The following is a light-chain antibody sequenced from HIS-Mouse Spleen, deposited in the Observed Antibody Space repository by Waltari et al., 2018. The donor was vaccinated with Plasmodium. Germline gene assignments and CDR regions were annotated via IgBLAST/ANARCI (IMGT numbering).Light chain of an antibody. CDR3: SSYAGSNNLV. CDR2: ELS. J-gene: IGLJ2*01. V-gene: IGLV2-8*01. Sequence: QSALTQPPSASGSPGQSVPISCTGTSSDVGGYNYLPWYQQHPGKAPKLMIYELSKRPSGVPDRFSGSKSGNTASLTVSGLQAEDEADYYCSSYAGSNNLVFGGGTKLTVL. CDR1: SSDVGGYNY.